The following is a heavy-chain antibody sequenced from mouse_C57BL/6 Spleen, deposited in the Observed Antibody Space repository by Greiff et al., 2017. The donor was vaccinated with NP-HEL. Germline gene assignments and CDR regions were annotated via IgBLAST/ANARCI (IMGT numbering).Heavy chain of an antibody. CDR3: ARAPDYEYDGFAY. CDR1: GYTFTSSW. CDR2: IHPNSGST. V-gene: IGHV1-64*01. Sequence: VQLQQPGAELVKPGASVKLSCKASGYTFTSSWMHWVKQRPGQGLEWIGMIHPNSGSTNYNEKFKSKATLTVDKSSSTAYMQLSSLTSEDSAVYDCARAPDYEYDGFAYWGQGTLVTVSA. J-gene: IGHJ3*01. D-gene: IGHD2-4*01.